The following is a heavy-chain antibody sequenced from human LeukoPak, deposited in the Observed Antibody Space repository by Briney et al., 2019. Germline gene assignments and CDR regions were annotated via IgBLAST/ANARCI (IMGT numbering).Heavy chain of an antibody. CDR3: ATDHPVTMIVAHAFDI. V-gene: IGHV1-24*01. J-gene: IGHJ3*02. CDR2: FDPVPGET. CDR1: GYTLTDLS. D-gene: IGHD3-22*01. Sequence: ASVTVSFKVSGYTLTDLSVHWVRQAPGKGLEWMGGFDPVPGETIYAEKFQGRVTMTEDTSTDTAYMELSSLRSEDTAVYYCATDHPVTMIVAHAFDIWGQGTMVTASS.